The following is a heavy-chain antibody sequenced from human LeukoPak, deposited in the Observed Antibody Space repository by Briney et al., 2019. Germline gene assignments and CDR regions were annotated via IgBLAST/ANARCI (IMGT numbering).Heavy chain of an antibody. V-gene: IGHV4-31*03. CDR3: ARVVAAGRDYYFDY. CDR2: IYYRGST. CDR1: GGSISSGGYY. Sequence: SQTLSLTCTVSGGSISSGGYYWSWIRQHPGKGLEWIGYIYYRGSTYYNPSLKSRVTISVDTSKNQFSLKLSSVTAADTAVYYCARVVAAGRDYYFDYWGQGTLVTVSS. D-gene: IGHD6-13*01. J-gene: IGHJ4*02.